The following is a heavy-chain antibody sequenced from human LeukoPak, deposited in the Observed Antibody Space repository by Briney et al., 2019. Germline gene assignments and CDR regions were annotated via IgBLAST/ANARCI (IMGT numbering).Heavy chain of an antibody. Sequence: GGSLRLSCAASGLTFSTYGMHWVRQAPGKGPEWVGVISNDGTNKYHAESVKGRFTIPRDNSKNTLYLQMNSLRAEDTAVYYCAKDEGHCSGGSCYRQGYWGQGTLVTVSS. D-gene: IGHD2-15*01. CDR3: AKDEGHCSGGSCYRQGY. J-gene: IGHJ4*02. CDR1: GLTFSTYG. V-gene: IGHV3-30*18. CDR2: ISNDGTNK.